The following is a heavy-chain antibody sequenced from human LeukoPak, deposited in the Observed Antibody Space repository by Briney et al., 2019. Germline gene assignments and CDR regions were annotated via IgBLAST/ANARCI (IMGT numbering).Heavy chain of an antibody. J-gene: IGHJ4*02. V-gene: IGHV3-30*04. CDR2: ISYDGSKK. CDR3: ARGAHKRDDYGGFFDY. D-gene: IGHD4-23*01. Sequence: GRSLRLSCAASEFTFSSYAMHWVRQAPGKGLEWVAVISYDGSKKSYADSVKGRFTISRDNSKNTLYVQMNSLRAEDTAVYYCARGAHKRDDYGGFFDYWGQGTLVTVSS. CDR1: EFTFSSYA.